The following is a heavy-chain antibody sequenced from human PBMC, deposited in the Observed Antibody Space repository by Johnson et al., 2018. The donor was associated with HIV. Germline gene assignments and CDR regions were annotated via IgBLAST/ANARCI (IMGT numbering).Heavy chain of an antibody. J-gene: IGHJ3*02. Sequence: VQLVESGGGLVQPGGSLRLSCAASGFTVSSNYMSWVRQAPGKGLEWVSVIYSGGSTYYADSVKGRFTISRDNSKNTLYLQMNSLRAEDTAVYYCTTEKLSTEIVVVPAAWTGDGYDILGQGTMVTVSS. V-gene: IGHV3-66*02. CDR2: IYSGGST. CDR1: GFTVSSNY. D-gene: IGHD2-2*01. CDR3: TTEKLSTEIVVVPAAWTGDGYDI.